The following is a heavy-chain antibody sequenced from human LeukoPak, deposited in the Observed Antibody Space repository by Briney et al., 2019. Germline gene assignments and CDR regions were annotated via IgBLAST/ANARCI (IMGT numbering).Heavy chain of an antibody. CDR2: IYHSGRT. V-gene: IGHV4-4*02. Sequence: SQTLSLTCAVSGGSISINNWWSWVRQPPGKGLEWIGEIYHSGRTKYNQTPKSRLTIPTHKSESQVSLKLTSVTAADTAVYYCVRIPLYYYGMDVWGKGTTVTVSS. J-gene: IGHJ6*04. CDR1: GGSISINNW. CDR3: VRIPLYYYGMDV.